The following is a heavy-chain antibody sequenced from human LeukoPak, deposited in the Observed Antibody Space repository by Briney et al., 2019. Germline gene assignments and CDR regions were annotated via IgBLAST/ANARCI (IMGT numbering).Heavy chain of an antibody. CDR2: INPNSGGT. V-gene: IGHV1-2*02. Sequence: ASVKVSCKASGYTFTSYAMNWVRQAPGQGLEWMGWINPNSGGTNYAQKFQGRVTMTRDTSISTAYMELSRLRSDDTAVYYCARDQGARLDYWGQGTLVTVSS. J-gene: IGHJ4*02. CDR3: ARDQGARLDY. CDR1: GYTFTSYA.